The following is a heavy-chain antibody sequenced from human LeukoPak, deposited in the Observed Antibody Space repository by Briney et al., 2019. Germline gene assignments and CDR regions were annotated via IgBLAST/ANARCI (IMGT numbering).Heavy chain of an antibody. J-gene: IGHJ6*04. V-gene: IGHV1-3*01. CDR1: GYTFTISA. CDR2: INASNSNT. Sequence: ASVKVSCKASGYTFTISAMHLVRQAPGQRLEWMGWINASNSNTKYSQKFQGIISISKKTFASTAYMELSRLRSEDTAVYYCARCPPSYYYGMDMWGKGTTVSVSS. CDR3: ARCPPSYYYGMDM.